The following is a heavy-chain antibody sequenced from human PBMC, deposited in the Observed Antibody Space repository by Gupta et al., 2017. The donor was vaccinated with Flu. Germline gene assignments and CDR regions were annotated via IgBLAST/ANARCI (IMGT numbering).Heavy chain of an antibody. CDR2: ISGSGGST. J-gene: IGHJ6*02. CDR1: GFTFSSYA. D-gene: IGHD6-6*01. CDR3: AKEYSSSSLNSYYYGMDV. V-gene: IGHV3-23*01. Sequence: EVQLLESGGGLVQPGGSLRLSCAASGFTFSSYAMSWVRQAPGKGLEWVSAISGSGGSTYYADSVKGRFTISRDNSKNTLYLQMNSLRAEDTAVYYCAKEYSSSSLNSYYYGMDVWGQGTTVTVSS.